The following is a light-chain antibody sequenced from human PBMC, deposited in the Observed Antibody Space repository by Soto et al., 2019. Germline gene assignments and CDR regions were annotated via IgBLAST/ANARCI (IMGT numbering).Light chain of an antibody. Sequence: DIQMTQSPSSLSASVGDRVTITCQASQYIANYLNWYQHKPGKAPKLLIHDASILETGVPSRFTGIGSGTDFTFTISSLQPEDVATYYCQHFHSLPFTFGPGTKVDIK. CDR2: DAS. CDR3: QHFHSLPFT. V-gene: IGKV1-33*01. J-gene: IGKJ3*01. CDR1: QYIANY.